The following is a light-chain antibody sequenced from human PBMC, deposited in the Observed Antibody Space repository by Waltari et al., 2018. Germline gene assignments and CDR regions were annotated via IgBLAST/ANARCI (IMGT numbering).Light chain of an antibody. CDR2: GAS. J-gene: IGKJ1*01. CDR1: QSVSSN. Sequence: EIVMTQYPATLSVSPGDRATISCRASQSVSSNLAWYQQKPGQAPRLLIYGASTRATGIPARFSGSGSGTEFTLTISSMKSEDFAVYYCQQYNNWPRTFGKGTKVEIK. V-gene: IGKV3-15*01. CDR3: QQYNNWPRT.